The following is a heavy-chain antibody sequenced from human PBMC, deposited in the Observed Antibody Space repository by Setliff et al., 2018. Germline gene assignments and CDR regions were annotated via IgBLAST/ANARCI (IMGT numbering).Heavy chain of an antibody. D-gene: IGHD2-2*02. V-gene: IGHV3-23*01. CDR3: AKPGGWTWPLYYFDS. CDR1: GFAFNKYG. Sequence: GGSLRLSCAASGFAFNKYGMSWVRQAPGKGLEWVAGISSGFETAYADSVKGRFTISKDNSKNILYLEMTSLRADDTAIYYCAKPGGWTWPLYYFDSWGQGTLVTVSS. CDR2: ISSGFET. J-gene: IGHJ4*02.